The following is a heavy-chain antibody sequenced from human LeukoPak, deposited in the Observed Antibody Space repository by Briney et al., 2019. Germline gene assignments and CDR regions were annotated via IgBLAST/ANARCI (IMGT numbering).Heavy chain of an antibody. V-gene: IGHV1-8*01. CDR3: AVPTFRGDYELLDY. CDR1: GYTFTSYD. CDR2: MNPNSGNT. D-gene: IGHD4-17*01. J-gene: IGHJ4*02. Sequence: ASVKVSCKASGYTFTSYDINWVRQATGQGLEWMGWMNPNSGNTGYAQKFQGSVTMTRNTSISTAYMELSSLRSEDTAVYYCAVPTFRGDYELLDYWGQGTLVTVSS.